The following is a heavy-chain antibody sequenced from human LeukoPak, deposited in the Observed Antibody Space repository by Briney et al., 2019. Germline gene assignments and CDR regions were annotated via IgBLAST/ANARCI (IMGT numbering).Heavy chain of an antibody. CDR1: GFTFSSYG. Sequence: GGSLRLSCAASGFTFSSYGMLWVRQAPGKGLEWVAVISYDGSNKYYADSVKGRFTISRDNSKNTLYLQMNSLRAEDTAVYYCAKDGAAAGYYFDYWGQGTLVTVSS. J-gene: IGHJ4*02. CDR2: ISYDGSNK. CDR3: AKDGAAAGYYFDY. V-gene: IGHV3-30*18. D-gene: IGHD6-13*01.